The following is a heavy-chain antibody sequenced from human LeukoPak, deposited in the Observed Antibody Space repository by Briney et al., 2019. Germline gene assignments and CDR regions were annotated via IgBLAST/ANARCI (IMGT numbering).Heavy chain of an antibody. CDR1: GGSISSYY. D-gene: IGHD3-22*01. J-gene: IGHJ4*02. CDR3: ARANYYGGSGYYAPFDY. CDR2: IYYSGST. V-gene: IGHV4-59*01. Sequence: SETLSLTCTVSGGSISSYYWSWIRQPPGKGLEWIGYIYYSGSTNYNPSLKSRVTISVDTSKNQFSLKLSSVTAADTAMYYCARANYYGGSGYYAPFDYWGQGTLVTVSS.